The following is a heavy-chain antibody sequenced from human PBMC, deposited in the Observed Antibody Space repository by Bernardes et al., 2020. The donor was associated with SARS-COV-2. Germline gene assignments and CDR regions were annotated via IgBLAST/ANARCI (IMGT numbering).Heavy chain of an antibody. V-gene: IGHV5-51*01. D-gene: IGHD3-22*01. CDR1: GYSFTSYR. J-gene: IGHJ4*02. Sequence: GESPKISSKGSGYSFTSYRSAWVRQRPGKGLEWMGIIYPGDSDTRHSTSLQGQVTISADESSSTAYLQWSRLKTSDTALYYCARGGYYDARRGRLDYRGQGTRVTVPS. CDR2: IYPGDSDT. CDR3: ARGGYYDARRGRLDY.